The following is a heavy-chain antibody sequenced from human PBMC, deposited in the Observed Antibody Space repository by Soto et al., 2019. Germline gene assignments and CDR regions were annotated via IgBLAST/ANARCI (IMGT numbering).Heavy chain of an antibody. J-gene: IGHJ4*02. D-gene: IGHD3-9*01. V-gene: IGHV4-59*12. CDR3: XREVYDLXTNSPN. CDR1: GGSISSYY. CDR2: IYYSGST. Sequence: SETLSLTCTVSGGSISSYYWSWIRQPPGKGLEWIGKIYYSGSTYYNPSLKSRVTISVDKSKNQFSLKLSSVTAADTAVYYCXREVYDLXTNSPNWGQGTLVTVSS.